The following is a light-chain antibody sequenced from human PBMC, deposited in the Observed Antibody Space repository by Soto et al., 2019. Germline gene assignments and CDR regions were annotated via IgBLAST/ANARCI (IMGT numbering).Light chain of an antibody. J-gene: IGKJ5*01. CDR3: QQYNTWLPIT. CDR1: QSVSSNY. V-gene: IGKV3-20*01. CDR2: GAS. Sequence: EMILTLSPGTLSLSQGDRSTLSCRAGQSVSSNYLAWYQRKPGQAPRLLIYGASSRATGIPDKFSGSGSGTEFTLTISSLQSEDFAIHYCQQYNTWLPITFGQGGLLETK.